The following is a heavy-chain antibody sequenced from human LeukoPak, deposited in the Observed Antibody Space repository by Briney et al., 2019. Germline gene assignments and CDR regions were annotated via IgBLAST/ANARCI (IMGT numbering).Heavy chain of an antibody. CDR3: ASPLGYCSSTSCYHYYYMIV. D-gene: IGHD2-2*01. CDR1: GYTFTGYY. V-gene: IGHV1-2*02. Sequence: ASVKDSFKATGYTFTGYYMHWVRQAPGQGLEWMGWINPNSGGTNYAQKFQGRVTMTRDTSFSTAYMELSRLRADDTAVYYCASPLGYCSSTSCYHYYYMIVWGEETTVTLSS. J-gene: IGHJ6*03. CDR2: INPNSGGT.